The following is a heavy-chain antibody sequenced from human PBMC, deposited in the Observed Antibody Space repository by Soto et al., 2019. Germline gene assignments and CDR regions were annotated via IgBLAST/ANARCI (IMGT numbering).Heavy chain of an antibody. V-gene: IGHV3-7*05. D-gene: IGHD3-10*01. CDR2: IKQDGSDK. CDR3: ARDYYYGSCDY. Sequence: EVQLVESGGGSVQPGGSLRLSCAASGFTFSSYWMSWVRQAPGKGLEWVATIKQDGSDKKHVDSVKGRFTISRDNAKNSLYLQMDSLRAEDTAVYYCARDYYYGSCDYWGQGTLVTVSS. CDR1: GFTFSSYW. J-gene: IGHJ4*02.